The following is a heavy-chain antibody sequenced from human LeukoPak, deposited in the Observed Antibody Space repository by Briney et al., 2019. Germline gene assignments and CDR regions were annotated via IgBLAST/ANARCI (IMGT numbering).Heavy chain of an antibody. CDR3: ARIYGSGSYHPLDY. D-gene: IGHD3-10*01. J-gene: IGHJ4*02. Sequence: PWASVKVSCKASGYTFTSYDINWVRQATGQGLEWMGWMNPNSGNTGYAQKFQGRVTITRNTSISTAYMELSSLRSEDTAVYYCARIYGSGSYHPLDYWGQGTLVTVSS. CDR2: MNPNSGNT. V-gene: IGHV1-8*03. CDR1: GYTFTSYD.